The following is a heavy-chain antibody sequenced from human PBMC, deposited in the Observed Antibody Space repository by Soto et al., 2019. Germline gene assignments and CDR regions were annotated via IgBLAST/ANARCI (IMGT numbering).Heavy chain of an antibody. CDR2: SNPRDGAI. Sequence: QVQLVQSGAEVTKPGASVKVSCKASGNTFTTYFVHWVRQAPGQVLDWMGVSNPRDGAISYAQRFHGRFTMTRDTSTSTVYMELSSLRSEDTAMYYCTRRGYCSGGSCPLGFDYWGQGTLVTVSS. D-gene: IGHD2-15*01. V-gene: IGHV1-46*03. CDR3: TRRGYCSGGSCPLGFDY. J-gene: IGHJ4*02. CDR1: GNTFTTYF.